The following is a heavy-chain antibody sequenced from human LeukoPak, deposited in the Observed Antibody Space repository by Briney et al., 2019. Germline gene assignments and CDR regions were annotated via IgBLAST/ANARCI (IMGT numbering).Heavy chain of an antibody. CDR1: GFTFDDYG. J-gene: IGHJ4*02. V-gene: IGHV3-20*04. D-gene: IGHD2-2*01. Sequence: PGGSLRLSCAASGFTFDDYGMSWVRQAPGKGLEWVSGINWNGGSTGYAESVMGRFTISRDNAKNSLYLQMNSLRAEDTALYYCARVDNIVVVPAASYYFDYWGQGTLVTVSS. CDR2: INWNGGST. CDR3: ARVDNIVVVPAASYYFDY.